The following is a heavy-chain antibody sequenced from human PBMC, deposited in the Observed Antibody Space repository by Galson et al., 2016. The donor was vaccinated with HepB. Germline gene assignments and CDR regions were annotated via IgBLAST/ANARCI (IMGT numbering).Heavy chain of an antibody. Sequence: SLRLSCAASGFIFSPYGMHWVRQAPGKGLEWVAFISYGGGHEFYADSVKGRFTISRDNSKDTVYLQMNSLRGDDTAVYYCAKQPIGPTDYGPCEHWGQGTLVTVSS. J-gene: IGHJ1*01. CDR3: AKQPIGPTDYGPCEH. CDR2: ISYGGGHE. D-gene: IGHD3-16*01. CDR1: GFIFSPYG. V-gene: IGHV3-30*18.